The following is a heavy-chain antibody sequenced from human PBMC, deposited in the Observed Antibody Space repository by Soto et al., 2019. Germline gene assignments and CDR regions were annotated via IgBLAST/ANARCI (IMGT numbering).Heavy chain of an antibody. J-gene: IGHJ4*02. CDR2: ISYDGSNK. D-gene: IGHD3-22*01. CDR3: AKLLGDRSDSSGSTPLEY. Sequence: PGGSLRLSCAASGFTFSSYGMHWVRQAPGKGLEWVAVISYDGSNKYYADSVKGRFTISRDNSKNTLYLQMNSLRAEDTAVYYCAKLLGDRSDSSGSTPLEYWGQGTLVTVPS. CDR1: GFTFSSYG. V-gene: IGHV3-30*18.